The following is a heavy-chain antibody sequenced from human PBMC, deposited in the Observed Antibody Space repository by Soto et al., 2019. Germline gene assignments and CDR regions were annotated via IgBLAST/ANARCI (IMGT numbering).Heavy chain of an antibody. CDR3: ARDPAVLRFLEWLPDYYYYYGMDV. Sequence: QVQLVESGGGVVQPGRSLRLSCAASGFTFSSYAMHWVRQAPGKGLEWVAVISYDGSKKYYADSVKGRFTISRDNSKNTLYLQMNSRRAEDTAVYYCARDPAVLRFLEWLPDYYYYYGMDVWGQGTTVTVSS. V-gene: IGHV3-30-3*01. CDR2: ISYDGSKK. CDR1: GFTFSSYA. D-gene: IGHD3-3*01. J-gene: IGHJ6*02.